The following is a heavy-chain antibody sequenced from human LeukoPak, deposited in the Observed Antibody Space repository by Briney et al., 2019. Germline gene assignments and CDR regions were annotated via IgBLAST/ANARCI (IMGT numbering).Heavy chain of an antibody. D-gene: IGHD7-27*01. J-gene: IGHJ4*02. CDR2: IYSDGTS. V-gene: IGHV3-53*01. CDR3: AKTGGPWD. Sequence: GGSLRLSCAASGFTVSNSFMSWIRQAPGKGLEWVSVIYSDGTSYYADSVKARFSISRDNSKNSLYLQMNSLRVEDTAMYYCAKTGGPWDWGQGTLVTVSS. CDR1: GFTVSNSF.